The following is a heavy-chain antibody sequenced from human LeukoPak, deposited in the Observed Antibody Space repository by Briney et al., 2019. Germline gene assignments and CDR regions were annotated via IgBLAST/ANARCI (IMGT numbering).Heavy chain of an antibody. CDR1: GFTFSSYE. CDR3: ARGNNVLMVTGCFDY. CDR2: ISSSADTV. J-gene: IGHJ4*02. D-gene: IGHD2-21*02. V-gene: IGHV3-48*03. Sequence: GGSLRLSFAASGFTFSSYEMNWVRQAPGQGLEWVAYISSSADTVHYADSVKGRFTISRDNSKNTLYLQMNSLRAEDTAVYYCARGNNVLMVTGCFDYWGQGTLVTVSS.